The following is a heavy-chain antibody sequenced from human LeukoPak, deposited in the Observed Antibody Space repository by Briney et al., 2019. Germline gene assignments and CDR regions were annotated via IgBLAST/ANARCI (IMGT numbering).Heavy chain of an antibody. V-gene: IGHV4-59*08. J-gene: IGHJ5*02. CDR3: ARLQRYCSGGSCYSGDFDP. CDR2: IYYSGST. CDR1: GGSLSSYY. Sequence: SETLSLTCTVSGGSLSSYYWSWIRQPPGKGLEWIGYIYYSGSTNYNPSLKSRVTISVDTSKNRFSLKLSSVTAADTAVYYCARLQRYCSGGSCYSGDFDPWGQGTLVTVSS. D-gene: IGHD2-15*01.